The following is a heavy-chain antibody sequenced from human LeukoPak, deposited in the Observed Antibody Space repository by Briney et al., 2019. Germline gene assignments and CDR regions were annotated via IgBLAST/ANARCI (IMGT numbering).Heavy chain of an antibody. CDR2: IIPIFGTA. D-gene: IGHD2-2*01. CDR1: GGTFSSYA. J-gene: IGHJ4*02. CDR3: ARFCSSTSCHPEGY. Sequence: SVKVSCKASGGTFSSYAISWVRQAPGQGLEWMGGIIPIFGTANYAQKFQGRVTITTDESTSTAYMELSSLRSEDTAVYYCARFCSSTSCHPEGYWGQGTLVTVSS. V-gene: IGHV1-69*05.